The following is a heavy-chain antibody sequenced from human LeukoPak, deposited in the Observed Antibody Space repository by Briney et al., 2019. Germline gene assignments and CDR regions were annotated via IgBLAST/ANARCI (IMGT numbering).Heavy chain of an antibody. D-gene: IGHD4-11*01. J-gene: IGHJ4*02. V-gene: IGHV4-59*01. CDR1: GGSISSYY. CDR2: IYYSGST. CDR3: ARKDYMGYYFDY. Sequence: SETLSLTRTVSGGSISSYYWSWIRQPPGKGLEWIGYIYYSGSTNYNPSLKSRVTISVDTSKNQFSLKLSSVTAADTAVYYCARKDYMGYYFDYWGQGTLVTVSS.